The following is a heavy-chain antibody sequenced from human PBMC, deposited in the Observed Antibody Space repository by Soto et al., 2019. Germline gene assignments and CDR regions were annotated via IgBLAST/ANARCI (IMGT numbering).Heavy chain of an antibody. Sequence: GGSLRLSCAASGFTFSIYGMSWVRQAPGKGLEWVSAISGSDGSTIYAESVKGRFTISRDDSKNTLFLQMNSLRAEDTAVYYCAKAHWNDLGYFDYWGQGTLVTVSS. J-gene: IGHJ4*02. V-gene: IGHV3-23*01. D-gene: IGHD1-1*01. CDR2: ISGSDGST. CDR1: GFTFSIYG. CDR3: AKAHWNDLGYFDY.